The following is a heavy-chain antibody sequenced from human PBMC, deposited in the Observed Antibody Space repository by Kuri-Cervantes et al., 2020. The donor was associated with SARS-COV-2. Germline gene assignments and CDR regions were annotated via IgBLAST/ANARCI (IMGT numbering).Heavy chain of an antibody. D-gene: IGHD3-22*01. CDR2: IYYSGST. CDR3: ARDRRGYYDSSGYCHELVYFDY. CDR1: GGSISSYY. Sequence: SETLSLTCTVSGGSISSYYWSWIRQPPGKGLEWIGYIYYSGSTNYNPSLKSRVTISVDTSKNQFSLKLSSVTAADTAVYYCARDRRGYYDSSGYCHELVYFDYWGQGTLVTVSS. J-gene: IGHJ4*02. V-gene: IGHV4-59*01.